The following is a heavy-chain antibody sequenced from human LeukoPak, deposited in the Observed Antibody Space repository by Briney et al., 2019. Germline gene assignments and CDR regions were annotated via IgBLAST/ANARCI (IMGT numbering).Heavy chain of an antibody. CDR1: GFTFSSYA. Sequence: PGGSLRLSCAASGFTFSSYAMSWVRQAPGKGLEWVSAISGSGGSTYYADSVKGRFTISRVNSKNTLYLQMNSLGAEDTAVYYCAGGYVTYYYYGMDVWGQGTTVTVSS. CDR3: AGGYVTYYYYGMDV. J-gene: IGHJ6*02. V-gene: IGHV3-23*01. CDR2: ISGSGGST. D-gene: IGHD5-12*01.